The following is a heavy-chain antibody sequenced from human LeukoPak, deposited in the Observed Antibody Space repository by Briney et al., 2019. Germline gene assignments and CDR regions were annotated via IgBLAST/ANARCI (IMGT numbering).Heavy chain of an antibody. V-gene: IGHV1-8*03. J-gene: IGHJ4*02. CDR1: GYIFTSYH. CDR3: ARLQRYGDYYFDY. CDR2: MNPNSGNT. Sequence: GASVKVSCKASGYIFTSYHIHWVRQATGQGLEWMGWMNPNSGNTGYAQKFQGRVTITKNTSISTAYMELSSLRSEDTAVYYCARLQRYGDYYFDYWGQGTLVTVSS. D-gene: IGHD4-17*01.